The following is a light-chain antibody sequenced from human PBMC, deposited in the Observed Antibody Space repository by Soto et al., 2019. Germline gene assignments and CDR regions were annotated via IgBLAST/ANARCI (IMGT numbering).Light chain of an antibody. CDR3: QQYHAWPPLP. Sequence: EIVMTQSPATLSVSPGQRVTLSCRASQSISSNFAWYQQKPGQPPRLLFYSASARATGTSGRFSASGSGTAFRLTLSPLQSEDAAAYYCQQYHAWPPLPFGGGTQIQI. CDR2: SAS. J-gene: IGKJ4*01. V-gene: IGKV3-15*01. CDR1: QSISSN.